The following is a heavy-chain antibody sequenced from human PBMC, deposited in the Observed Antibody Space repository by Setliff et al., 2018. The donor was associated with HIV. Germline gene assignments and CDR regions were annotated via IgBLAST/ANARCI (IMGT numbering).Heavy chain of an antibody. V-gene: IGHV4-39*07. J-gene: IGHJ4*02. CDR3: ARGSWKDGAQGYFFDH. Sequence: TSETLSLTCTVSGDSISRRIYYWGWIRQPPGKGLEWIGSIYYSGSTYYNPSLKSRVTISVDTSKNQFSLKLSSVTAADTAVYYCARGSWKDGAQGYFFDHWGQGTLVTVSS. CDR2: IYYSGST. D-gene: IGHD1-1*01. CDR1: GDSISRRIYY.